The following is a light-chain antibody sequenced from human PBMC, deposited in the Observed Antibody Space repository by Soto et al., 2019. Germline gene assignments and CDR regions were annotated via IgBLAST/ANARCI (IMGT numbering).Light chain of an antibody. CDR2: AAS. Sequence: DIQMTQSPSSLSASVGDRVTITCRASQSISSYLNWYQQKPGKAPKLLIYAASSLQGGVPSRFSGSGSGTDFTLTISSLQPEDFATYYCQQSSITQKTFGQGTRLEI. V-gene: IGKV1-39*01. CDR1: QSISSY. J-gene: IGKJ5*01. CDR3: QQSSITQKT.